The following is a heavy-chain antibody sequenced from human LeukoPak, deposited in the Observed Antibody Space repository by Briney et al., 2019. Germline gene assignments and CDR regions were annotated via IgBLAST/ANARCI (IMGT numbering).Heavy chain of an antibody. Sequence: PSETLSLTCTVSGASMSSRDYWGWIRQPPGRGLEWLENIYYSGGTHYNPSLKSRVTMSVDTSKNQLSLKLSSVTAADTAVYFCALDGVNYYGSTGYYYVWGQGTLVTVSS. J-gene: IGHJ4*02. V-gene: IGHV4-38-2*02. CDR3: ALDGVNYYGSTGYYYV. CDR1: GASMSSRDY. D-gene: IGHD3-22*01. CDR2: IYYSGGT.